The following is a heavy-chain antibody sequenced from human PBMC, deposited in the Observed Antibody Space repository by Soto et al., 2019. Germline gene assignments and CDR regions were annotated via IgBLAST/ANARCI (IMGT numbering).Heavy chain of an antibody. V-gene: IGHV3-49*04. CDR2: LSSKCYGGTT. Sequence: PVGSLGLSLTGSGFTFRDYAMSWVRRARGKGVEWLSYLSSKCYGGTTEWDASVRGRFRLSRDDSKRIDYLQMNSVKAGEIGVYWCTRGTRPYGMDVWGQGTTVTVSS. CDR1: GFTFRDYA. CDR3: TRGTRPYGMDV. D-gene: IGHD6-6*01. J-gene: IGHJ6*02.